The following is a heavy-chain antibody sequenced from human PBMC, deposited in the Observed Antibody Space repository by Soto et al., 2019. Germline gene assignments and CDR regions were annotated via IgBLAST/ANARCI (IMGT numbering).Heavy chain of an antibody. CDR2: ISSSSSYI. CDR3: ARVGQLPYYYYGMDV. D-gene: IGHD1-26*01. V-gene: IGHV3-21*01. J-gene: IGHJ6*02. CDR1: GFTFSSYS. Sequence: GGSLRLSCAASGFTFSSYSMNWVRQAPGKGLEWVSSISSSSSYIYYADSVKGRFTISRDNAKNSLYLQMNRLRAEDTAVYYCARVGQLPYYYYGMDVWGQGTTVTVSS.